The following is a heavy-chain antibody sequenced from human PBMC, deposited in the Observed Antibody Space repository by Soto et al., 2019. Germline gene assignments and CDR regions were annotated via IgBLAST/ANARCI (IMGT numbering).Heavy chain of an antibody. CDR3: ARDVVRHDYGDYWGRFDP. Sequence: QVQLVQSGAEVKKPGASVKVSCKASGYTFTSYGISWVRQAPGQGLEWMGWISAYNGNTNYAQKLQGRVTMTTDTSTSTDYMELRSLRSDDTAVYYCARDVVRHDYGDYWGRFDPWGQGTLVTVSS. J-gene: IGHJ5*02. CDR1: GYTFTSYG. CDR2: ISAYNGNT. V-gene: IGHV1-18*04. D-gene: IGHD4-17*01.